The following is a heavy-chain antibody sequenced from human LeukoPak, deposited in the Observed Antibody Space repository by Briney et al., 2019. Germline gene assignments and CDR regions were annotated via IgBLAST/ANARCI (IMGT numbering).Heavy chain of an antibody. CDR3: AKEVTSGDYGPFDY. V-gene: IGHV3-23*01. J-gene: IGHJ4*02. Sequence: GGAPRISCAAPGFNLSSHALSWGRPAPGKGREVVSAISGSGGSTYYADSVKGRFTISRDNSKNTLYLQMNSLRAEDTAVYYCAKEVTSGDYGPFDYWGQGTLVTVSS. CDR1: GFNLSSHA. CDR2: ISGSGGST. D-gene: IGHD4-17*01.